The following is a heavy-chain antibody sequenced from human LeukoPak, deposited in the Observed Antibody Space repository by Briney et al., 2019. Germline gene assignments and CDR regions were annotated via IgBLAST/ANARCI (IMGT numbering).Heavy chain of an antibody. D-gene: IGHD6-19*01. CDR3: ARDLLLYSSGWYDMPYYFDY. V-gene: IGHV4-59*01. Sequence: PSETLSLTCTVSGGSISSYYWSWIRQPPGKGLEWIGYIYYSGSTNYNPSLKSRVTISVDTSKNQFSLKLSSVTAADTAVYYCARDLLLYSSGWYDMPYYFDYWGQGTLVTVSS. CDR2: IYYSGST. CDR1: GGSISSYY. J-gene: IGHJ4*02.